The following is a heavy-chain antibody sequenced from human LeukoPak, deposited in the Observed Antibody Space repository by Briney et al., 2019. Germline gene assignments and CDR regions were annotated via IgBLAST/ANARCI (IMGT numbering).Heavy chain of an antibody. J-gene: IGHJ4*02. CDR2: IYNSWNT. Sequence: PSETLSLTCIVSSGSINNHYWSWIRQPPGKGLEWIGYIYNSWNTNYNPSLQSRVTISMDASRKQFSLNLTSVTAADTAVYYCARDQIGYGLDYWGQGTLATVSS. CDR3: ARDQIGYGLDY. D-gene: IGHD5-18*01. CDR1: SGSINNHY. V-gene: IGHV4-59*11.